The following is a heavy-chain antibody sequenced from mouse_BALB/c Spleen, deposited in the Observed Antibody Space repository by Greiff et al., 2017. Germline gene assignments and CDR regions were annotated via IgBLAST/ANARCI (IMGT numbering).Heavy chain of an antibody. V-gene: IGHV1S29*02. D-gene: IGHD5-1*01. CDR1: GYTFTDYN. CDR2: IYPYNGGT. J-gene: IGHJ3*01. CDR3: ARLSTPFAY. Sequence: EVQLQQSGPELVKPGASVKISCKASGYTFTDYNMHWVKQSHGKSLEWIGYIYPYNGGTGYNQKFKSKATLTVDNSSITAYMELRSLTSEDSAVYYCARLSTPFAYWGQGTLVTVSA.